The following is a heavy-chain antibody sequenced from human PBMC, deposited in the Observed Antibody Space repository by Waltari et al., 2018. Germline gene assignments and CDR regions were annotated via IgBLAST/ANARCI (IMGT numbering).Heavy chain of an antibody. Sequence: EVQLVESGGGLVQPGRSLRLSCTASGFTFGDYAMSWFRQAPGKGLEGVGFIRSKAYGGTTEYAASVKGRFTISRDDSKSIAYLQMNSLKTEDTAVYYCTREHVEYDILTGYYPPFDYWGQGTLVTVSS. J-gene: IGHJ4*02. CDR2: IRSKAYGGTT. D-gene: IGHD3-9*01. CDR3: TREHVEYDILTGYYPPFDY. V-gene: IGHV3-49*03. CDR1: GFTFGDYA.